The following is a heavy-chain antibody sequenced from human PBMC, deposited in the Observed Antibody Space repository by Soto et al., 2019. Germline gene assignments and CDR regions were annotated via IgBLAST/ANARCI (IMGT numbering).Heavy chain of an antibody. CDR1: GFTFTDYA. V-gene: IGHV3-23*01. CDR2: ISGIGGST. D-gene: IGHD6-13*01. J-gene: IGHJ4*02. CDR3: ARGSSGYISSWYYFDD. Sequence: PGGSLRLSCAASGFTFTDYALSWVRQAPGKGLEWVATISGIGGSTYLADSVKGRLSISRDNSKNTVSLLMNSLRAEDTAVYFCARGSSGYISSWYYFDDWGRGTLVTVSS.